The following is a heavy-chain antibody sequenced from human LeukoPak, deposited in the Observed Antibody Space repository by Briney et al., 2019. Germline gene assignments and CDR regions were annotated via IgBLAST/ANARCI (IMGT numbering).Heavy chain of an antibody. CDR1: GGSISSSSYY. Sequence: PSETLSLTCTVSGGSISSSSYYWGWIRQPPGKGLEWIGSIYYSGSTYYNPSLKSRVTISVDTSKNQFSLKLSSVTAADVAVYYCASHAAAGTRWDYWGQGTLVTVSS. D-gene: IGHD6-13*01. V-gene: IGHV4-39*01. J-gene: IGHJ4*02. CDR2: IYYSGST. CDR3: ASHAAAGTRWDY.